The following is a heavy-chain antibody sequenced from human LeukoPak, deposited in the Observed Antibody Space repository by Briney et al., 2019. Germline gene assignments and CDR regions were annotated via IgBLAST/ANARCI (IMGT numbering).Heavy chain of an antibody. J-gene: IGHJ6*02. V-gene: IGHV5-51*01. D-gene: IGHD1-1*01. Sequence: GESLKISCKGSGYSFTSYWIGWVRQMPGKGLEWMGIIYPGDSDTRYSPSFQGQVTISADKSISTAYLQWSSLKASDTAMYYCARHPRYNWNDLTRNYGMDVWGQGTTVTVSS. CDR1: GYSFTSYW. CDR3: ARHPRYNWNDLTRNYGMDV. CDR2: IYPGDSDT.